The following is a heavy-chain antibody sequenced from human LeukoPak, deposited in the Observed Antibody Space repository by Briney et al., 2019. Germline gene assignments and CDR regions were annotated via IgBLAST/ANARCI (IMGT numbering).Heavy chain of an antibody. J-gene: IGHJ6*03. Sequence: TGGSLRLSCAASGFTVSSNYMSWVRQAPGKGLEWVSVIYSSGSTYYADSVKGRFTISRDNSKNTLYLQMNSLRAEDTAVYYCARSSRYYYYYMDVWGKGTTVTVSS. V-gene: IGHV3-53*01. CDR1: GFTVSSNY. CDR3: ARSSRYYYYYMDV. CDR2: IYSSGST.